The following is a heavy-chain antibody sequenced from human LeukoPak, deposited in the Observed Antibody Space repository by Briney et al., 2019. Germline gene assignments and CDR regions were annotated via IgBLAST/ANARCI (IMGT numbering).Heavy chain of an antibody. CDR2: IKQDGSEK. V-gene: IGHV3-7*01. CDR3: ARDHTMVRGVIINPYYYYGMDV. D-gene: IGHD3-10*01. CDR1: GFTFSSYW. Sequence: GGSLRLSCAASGFTFSSYWMSWVRQAPGKGLEWVANIKQDGSEKCYVDSVKGRFTISRDNAKNSLYLQMNSLRAEDTAVYYCARDHTMVRGVIINPYYYYGMDVWGQGTTVTVSS. J-gene: IGHJ6*02.